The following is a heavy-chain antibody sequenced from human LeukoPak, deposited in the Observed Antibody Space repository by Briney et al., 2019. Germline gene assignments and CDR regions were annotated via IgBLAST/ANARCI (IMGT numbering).Heavy chain of an antibody. CDR3: AKGWEAAVTVGFDY. Sequence: GGSLRLSCAASGFTFSSYAMSWVRQAPGKGLEWFSSISASGGDTYYAHSVKGRFIISRDNSKNTLYRQMNSLRAEDAAVYYCAKGWEAAVTVGFDYWGQGTLVTVSS. CDR2: ISASGGDT. J-gene: IGHJ4*02. CDR1: GFTFSSYA. V-gene: IGHV3-23*01. D-gene: IGHD6-25*01.